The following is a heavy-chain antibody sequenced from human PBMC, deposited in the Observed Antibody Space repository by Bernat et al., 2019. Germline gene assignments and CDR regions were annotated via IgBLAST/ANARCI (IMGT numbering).Heavy chain of an antibody. CDR3: ARGDYGGNSGYFDY. CDR2: IIPILGIA. CDR1: GGTFSSYT. D-gene: IGHD4-17*01. Sequence: QVRLVQSGAAVKKPVSSVKVSCKASGGTFSSYTISWVRQAPGQGLEWMGRIIPILGIANYAQKFQGRVTITADKSTSTAYMELSSLRSEDTAVYYCARGDYGGNSGYFDYWGQGTLDNVSS. V-gene: IGHV1-69*02. J-gene: IGHJ4*02.